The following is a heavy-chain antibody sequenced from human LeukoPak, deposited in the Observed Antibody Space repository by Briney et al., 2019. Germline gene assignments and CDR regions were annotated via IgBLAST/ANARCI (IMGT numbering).Heavy chain of an antibody. V-gene: IGHV3-74*01. CDR3: AREDYNASGWYFDL. Sequence: PGESLGLSCAASGFTFSSHWMHWVSQAPGKGLVWVSRIKPDGSRTTYADSVKGRFTISRDNAKKTLYLQMNSLRAEDTAVYFCAREDYNASGWYFDLWGRGTLVTVSS. CDR2: IKPDGSRT. J-gene: IGHJ2*01. D-gene: IGHD4-11*01. CDR1: GFTFSSHW.